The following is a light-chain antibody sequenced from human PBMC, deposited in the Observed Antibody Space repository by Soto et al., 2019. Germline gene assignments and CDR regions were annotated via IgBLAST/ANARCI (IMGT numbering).Light chain of an antibody. CDR3: GSYAGNHNFV. CDR1: SSDVGGYNY. Sequence: QSALTQPPSASGSPGQSVTISCTGTSSDVGGYNYVSWYQQHPGKAPKLMISEVSKRPSGVPDRFSGSKSGNTASLTVSGLQAEDEADYYCGSYAGNHNFVFGTGTKVTVL. CDR2: EVS. J-gene: IGLJ1*01. V-gene: IGLV2-8*01.